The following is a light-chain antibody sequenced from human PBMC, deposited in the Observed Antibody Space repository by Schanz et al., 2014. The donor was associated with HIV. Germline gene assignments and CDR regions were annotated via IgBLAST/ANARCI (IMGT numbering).Light chain of an antibody. CDR1: QDINRN. V-gene: IGKV3-20*01. Sequence: TQSPATLSVSPGEGATLSCRASQDINRNLAWFQQKPGQAPRLLIFGASIRTTGIPDRFSGSGSGTDFTLTITRLEPEDFAVYYCHQYGSSPRTFGQGTKVEIK. CDR3: HQYGSSPRT. J-gene: IGKJ1*01. CDR2: GAS.